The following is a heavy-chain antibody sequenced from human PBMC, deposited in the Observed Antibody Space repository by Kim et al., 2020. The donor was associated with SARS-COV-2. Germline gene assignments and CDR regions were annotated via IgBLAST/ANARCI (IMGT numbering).Heavy chain of an antibody. J-gene: IGHJ3*01. CDR3: ATYMSASWTGFDV. D-gene: IGHD3-10*01. V-gene: IGHV3-49*02. Sequence: AASVKGTFTISRDDSTSIVYLQVNSLRTEETAVYYCATYMSASWTGFDVWGQGTMVTVSS.